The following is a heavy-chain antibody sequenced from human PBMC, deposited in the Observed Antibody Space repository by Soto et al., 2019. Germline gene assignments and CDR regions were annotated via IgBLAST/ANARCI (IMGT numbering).Heavy chain of an antibody. CDR1: DDSINSDKYY. CDR2: IYYRGNA. D-gene: IGHD3-3*01. Sequence: QLQLQESGPGLVKPSETLSLTCSVSDDSINSDKYYWGWIRQPPGKGLEWIGSIYYRGNAYYNPSFQSRLTISLDNSKSPFPLKLNSVTAAASAVYFCARLEGPATIPDYFDFWGPGALVTVSS. CDR3: ARLEGPATIPDYFDF. V-gene: IGHV4-39*01. J-gene: IGHJ4*02.